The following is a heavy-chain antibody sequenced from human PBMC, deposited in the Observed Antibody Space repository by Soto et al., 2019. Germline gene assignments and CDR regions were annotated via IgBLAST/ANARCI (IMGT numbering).Heavy chain of an antibody. CDR1: GFFFSDYY. V-gene: IGHV3-11*01. CDR2: ISGTGDTK. Sequence: QVQLVESGGTLVKPGGSLRLSCAASGFFFSDYYLSWIRKAPGKGLECVAYISGTGDTKYYADSVEGRFTISRDNPKSSLCLKMNSLRAEEAAVYYCAIGGGQIYYKGLDVWGQGTTVTVSS. CDR3: AIGGGQIYYKGLDV. D-gene: IGHD3-10*01. J-gene: IGHJ6*02.